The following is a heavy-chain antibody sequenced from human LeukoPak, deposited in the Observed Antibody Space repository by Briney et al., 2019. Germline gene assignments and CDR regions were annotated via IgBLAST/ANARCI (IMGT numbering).Heavy chain of an antibody. J-gene: IGHJ5*02. D-gene: IGHD2-15*01. Sequence: SETLPLTCTVSGGSINSSFYWGWIRQPPGKGLEWIGSLFYRGSTYYNPSLKGRVTISLDRTKNQFSLKLTSVTAADTAVYYCARVDGSCSGGSCPSGNWFDPWGQGTLVTVSS. CDR1: GGSINSSFY. CDR3: ARVDGSCSGGSCPSGNWFDP. CDR2: LFYRGST. V-gene: IGHV4-39*07.